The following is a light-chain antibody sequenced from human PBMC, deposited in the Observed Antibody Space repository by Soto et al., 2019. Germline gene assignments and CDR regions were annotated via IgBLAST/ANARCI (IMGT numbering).Light chain of an antibody. CDR3: QQYGSSPWT. CDR2: GAS. V-gene: IGKV3-20*01. J-gene: IGKJ1*01. CDR1: QSVSRNF. Sequence: EIVLTQSPGTLSLSPGERATLSCRASQSVSRNFLAWYLQKPGQTPRLLIYGASSRATGIPDRFSGSGSGTDFTLTISRLEPEDFAVYYCQQYGSSPWTFGQGTKVEIK.